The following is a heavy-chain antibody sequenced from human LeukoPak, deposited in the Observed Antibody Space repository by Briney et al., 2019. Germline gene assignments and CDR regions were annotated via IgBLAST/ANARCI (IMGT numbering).Heavy chain of an antibody. CDR1: GYPFTGYY. Sequence: ASVKVSCKASGYPFTGYYIHWVRQAPGQGLEWMGWINPNSGSTNSAQKFQVRVTMTRDTSITAAYMELSSLRSDDTAVYYCARTFGSYYLSGLDYWGQGTLVTVSS. CDR3: ARTFGSYYLSGLDY. V-gene: IGHV1-2*02. D-gene: IGHD5-18*01. CDR2: INPNSGST. J-gene: IGHJ4*02.